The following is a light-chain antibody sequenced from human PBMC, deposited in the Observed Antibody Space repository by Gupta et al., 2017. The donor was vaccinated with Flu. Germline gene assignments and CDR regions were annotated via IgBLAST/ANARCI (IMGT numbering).Light chain of an antibody. V-gene: IGKV3-11*01. CDR2: DAV. Sequence: VPLSVSPGETATISCRASHTVGTTLVWYQQKPGQTPRFLIYDAVNRATGIPARFSGRGSGTDFTLTITNVDPEDFAVYYCQQRYNWPPVTFGQGTRLEIK. CDR3: QQRYNWPPVT. CDR1: HTVGTT. J-gene: IGKJ5*01.